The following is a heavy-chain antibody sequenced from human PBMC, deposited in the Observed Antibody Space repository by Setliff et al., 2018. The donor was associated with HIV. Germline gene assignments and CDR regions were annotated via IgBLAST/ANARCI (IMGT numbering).Heavy chain of an antibody. CDR3: ARQFRYPNKAVAGVDY. J-gene: IGHJ4*02. Sequence: SETLSLTCTVSGDSISSSSCYWAWIRQPPGKGLEWIGNIYYSGSTFYNPSLKSRVTISVDTSKNQFSLKLSSVTAADTAIYFCARQFRYPNKAVAGVDYWGQGTLVTVSS. CDR2: IYYSGST. D-gene: IGHD6-19*01. V-gene: IGHV4-39*01. CDR1: GDSISSSSCY.